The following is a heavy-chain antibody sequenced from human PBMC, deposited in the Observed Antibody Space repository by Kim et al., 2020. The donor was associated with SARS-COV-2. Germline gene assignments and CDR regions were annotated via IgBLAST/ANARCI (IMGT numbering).Heavy chain of an antibody. D-gene: IGHD6-13*01. CDR2: IYDSGST. J-gene: IGHJ4*02. V-gene: IGHV4-39*01. CDR3: ARRSWGDSRRFDY. CDR1: GGSISSSSYY. Sequence: SETLSLTCTVSGGSISSSSYYWGWIRQPPGKGLEWIGYIYDSGSTYYNPSLKSRVTVSLDMSKNQFSLKLRSVTAADTAVYYCARRSWGDSRRFDYWGQGILVTISS.